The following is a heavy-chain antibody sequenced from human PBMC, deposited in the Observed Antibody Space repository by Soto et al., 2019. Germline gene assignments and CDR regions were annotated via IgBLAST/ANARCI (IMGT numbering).Heavy chain of an antibody. V-gene: IGHV4-31*03. CDR1: GGSISSGGYY. CDR2: IYYSGST. D-gene: IGHD1-20*01. Sequence: PSETLSLTCTVSGGSISSGGYYWSWIRQHPGKGLEWIGYIYYSGSTYYNPSLKSRVTISVDTSKNQFSLKLSSVTAADTAVYYCAKGLRSGYNWNVLDYWGQGTLVTVSS. J-gene: IGHJ4*02. CDR3: AKGLRSGYNWNVLDY.